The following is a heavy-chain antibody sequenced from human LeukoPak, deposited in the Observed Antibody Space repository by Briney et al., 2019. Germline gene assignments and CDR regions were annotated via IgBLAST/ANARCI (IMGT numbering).Heavy chain of an antibody. V-gene: IGHV3-13*01. Sequence: PGGSLRLSCAASGFTFSDYDMHWVRQATEKVLEWVSAIGTAGDTNYTSSVKGRLTIPRENAKNSLYLQMNSLRAGGTAVYYCARVAKERVGGVYYFDYWGQGTLVTVSS. D-gene: IGHD1-1*01. CDR1: GFTFSDYD. CDR3: ARVAKERVGGVYYFDY. J-gene: IGHJ4*02. CDR2: IGTAGDT.